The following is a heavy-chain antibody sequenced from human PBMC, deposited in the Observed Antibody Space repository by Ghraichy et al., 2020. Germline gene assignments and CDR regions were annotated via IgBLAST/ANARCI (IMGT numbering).Heavy chain of an antibody. Sequence: ESLNISCAVYGGSFSGYYWSWIRQPPGKGLEWIGEINHSGSTNYNPSLKSRVTISVDTSKNQFSLKLSSVTAADTAVYYCARLIRKKLRYFDWLSPDLSYFDYWGQGTLVTVSS. V-gene: IGHV4-34*01. D-gene: IGHD3-9*01. CDR3: ARLIRKKLRYFDWLSPDLSYFDY. J-gene: IGHJ4*02. CDR1: GGSFSGYY. CDR2: INHSGST.